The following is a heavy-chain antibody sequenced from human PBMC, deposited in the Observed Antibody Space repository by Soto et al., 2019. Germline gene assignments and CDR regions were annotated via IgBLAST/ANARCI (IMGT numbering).Heavy chain of an antibody. D-gene: IGHD6-19*01. CDR3: ERSIGSGWSDY. V-gene: IGHV5-10-1*01. CDR1: GYSFTSYW. J-gene: IGHJ4*02. Sequence: GESLKISCKGSGYSFTSYWIIWVRQMPGKGLEWMGRIDPSESYTNYSPSFQGHVTISADKSISTAYLQWSSLKASDTAMYYCERSIGSGWSDYWGQGNLVTVSS. CDR2: IDPSESYT.